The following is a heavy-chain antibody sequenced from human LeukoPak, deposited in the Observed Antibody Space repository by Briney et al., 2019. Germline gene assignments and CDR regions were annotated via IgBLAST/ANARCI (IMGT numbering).Heavy chain of an antibody. CDR3: ARGLRHDYYDSSGYSFDY. CDR1: GGSIGSSSYY. Sequence: SETLSLACTVSGGSIGSSSYYWGWIRQPPGKGLEWIGSIYYSGSTYYNPSLKSRVTISVDTSKNQFSLKLSSVTAADTAVYYCARGLRHDYYDSSGYSFDYWGQGTLVTVSS. CDR2: IYYSGST. J-gene: IGHJ4*02. D-gene: IGHD3-22*01. V-gene: IGHV4-39*07.